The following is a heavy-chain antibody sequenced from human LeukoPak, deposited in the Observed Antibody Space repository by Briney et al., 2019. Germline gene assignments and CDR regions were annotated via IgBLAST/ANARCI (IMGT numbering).Heavy chain of an antibody. CDR1: GGTFSSHA. V-gene: IGHV1-69*05. Sequence: SVKVSCKASGGTFSSHAINWVRQAPGQGLEWMGGIIPIFGTANYAQKFQGRVTITTDESTNTAYMELSSLRSEDTAVYHCARGNYYYYMDVWGKGTTVSVSS. CDR3: ARGNYYYYMDV. J-gene: IGHJ6*03. CDR2: IIPIFGTA.